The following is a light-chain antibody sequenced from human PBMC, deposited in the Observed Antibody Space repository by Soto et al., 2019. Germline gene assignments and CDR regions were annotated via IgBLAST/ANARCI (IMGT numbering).Light chain of an antibody. CDR1: SSDVGGCNC. CDR3: SSFTSSRTYV. J-gene: IGLJ1*01. V-gene: IGLV2-14*01. CDR2: EVN. Sequence: QSALTQPASVSGSPGQSITISCTGTSSDVGGCNCVSWYQQHPGKAPKLMIYEVNIRPSGVSDRFSGSKSGNTASLTISGLQADDEADYYCSSFTSSRTYVFGTGTKVTVL.